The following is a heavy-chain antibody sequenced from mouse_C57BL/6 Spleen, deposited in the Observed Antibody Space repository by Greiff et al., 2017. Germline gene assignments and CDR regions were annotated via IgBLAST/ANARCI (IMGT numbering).Heavy chain of an antibody. V-gene: IGHV1-69*01. Sequence: QVQLKQPGAELVMPGASVKLSCKASGYTFTSYWMHWVKQRPGQGLEWIGEIDPSDSYTNYNQKFKGKSTLTVDKSSSTAYMQLSSLTSEDSAVYYCASGGGYLFAYWGQGTLVTVSA. CDR3: ASGGGYLFAY. J-gene: IGHJ3*01. CDR1: GYTFTSYW. D-gene: IGHD2-3*01. CDR2: IDPSDSYT.